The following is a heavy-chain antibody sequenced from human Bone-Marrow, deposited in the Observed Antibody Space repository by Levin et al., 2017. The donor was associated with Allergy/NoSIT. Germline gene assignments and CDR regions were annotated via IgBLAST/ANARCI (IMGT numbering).Heavy chain of an antibody. Sequence: SVKVSCKASGGTFSSYTISWVRQAPGQGLEWMGRIIPILGIANYAQKFQGRVTITADKSTSTAYMELSSLRSEDTAVYYCARGIAVNWFDPWGQGTLVTVSS. V-gene: IGHV1-69*02. D-gene: IGHD6-13*01. J-gene: IGHJ5*02. CDR1: GGTFSSYT. CDR3: ARGIAVNWFDP. CDR2: IIPILGIA.